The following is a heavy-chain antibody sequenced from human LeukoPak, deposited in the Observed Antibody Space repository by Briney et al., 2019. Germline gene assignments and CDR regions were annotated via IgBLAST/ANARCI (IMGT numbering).Heavy chain of an antibody. CDR1: GYTFSKYG. CDR3: VRCIVIKSRRGDDAFDV. CDR2: ISSNSGNK. Sequence: ASVKVSCKASGYTFSKYGITWVRQAPGQGLEWMGWISSNSGNKYYALEFQGRVTMTTDTSTNTAYLDLGTLRSDDTAVYYCVRCIVIKSRRGDDAFDVWGQGTMVTVSS. J-gene: IGHJ3*01. V-gene: IGHV1-18*01. D-gene: IGHD2/OR15-2a*01.